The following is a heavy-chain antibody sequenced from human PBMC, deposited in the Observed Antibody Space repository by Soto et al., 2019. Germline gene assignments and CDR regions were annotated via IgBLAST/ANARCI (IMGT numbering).Heavy chain of an antibody. D-gene: IGHD4-17*01. Sequence: SETLSLTCTVSGGSISSSSYYWGWIRQPPGKGLEWIGSIYYSGSTYYNPSLKSRVTISVDTSKNQFSLKLSSVTAADTAVYYCARHAYSDYGDSHTAYNWFDPWGQGTLVTVSS. CDR3: ARHAYSDYGDSHTAYNWFDP. J-gene: IGHJ5*02. CDR1: GGSISSSSYY. CDR2: IYYSGST. V-gene: IGHV4-39*01.